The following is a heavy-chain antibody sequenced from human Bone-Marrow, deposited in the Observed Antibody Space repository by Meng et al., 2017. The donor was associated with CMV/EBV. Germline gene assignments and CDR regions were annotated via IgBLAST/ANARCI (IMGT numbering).Heavy chain of an antibody. Sequence: ASVKVSCKASGYTFTSYGISWVRQAPGQGLEWMGWINPNSGVTDYAQKFQGRVTMTRDTSISTAYMEFSSLRSDDTAIYYCASDTDTFYYNSSGSYYWGQGTLVTVSS. J-gene: IGHJ4*02. CDR2: INPNSGVT. V-gene: IGHV1-2*02. CDR1: GYTFTSYG. CDR3: ASDTDTFYYNSSGSYY. D-gene: IGHD3-22*01.